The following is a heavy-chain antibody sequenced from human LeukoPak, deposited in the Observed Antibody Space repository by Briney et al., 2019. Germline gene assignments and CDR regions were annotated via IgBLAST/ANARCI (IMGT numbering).Heavy chain of an antibody. Sequence: SETLSLTCAVYGGSFSGYYWSWIRQSPGKGLEWIGEINHSGSTKYNPSLKSRVTISVDTSKNQLSLRLTSVTATDTAVYYCAREVVTTVRGVRYYYYYYTDVWGKGTTVTISS. D-gene: IGHD3-10*01. J-gene: IGHJ6*03. CDR2: INHSGST. CDR1: GGSFSGYY. V-gene: IGHV4-34*01. CDR3: AREVVTTVRGVRYYYYYYTDV.